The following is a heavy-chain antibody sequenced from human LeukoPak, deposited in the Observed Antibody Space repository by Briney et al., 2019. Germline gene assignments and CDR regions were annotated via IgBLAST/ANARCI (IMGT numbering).Heavy chain of an antibody. CDR2: INHSGST. D-gene: IGHD3-22*01. CDR1: GGSFSGYY. CDR3: AVYDSSGYYYRDY. V-gene: IGHV4-34*01. J-gene: IGHJ4*02. Sequence: SETLSLTCAVYGGSFSGYYWSWIRQPPGKGLEWIGEINHSGSTNYHPSLKSRVTISVDTSKNQFSLKLSSVTAADTAVYYCAVYDSSGYYYRDYWGQGTLVTVSS.